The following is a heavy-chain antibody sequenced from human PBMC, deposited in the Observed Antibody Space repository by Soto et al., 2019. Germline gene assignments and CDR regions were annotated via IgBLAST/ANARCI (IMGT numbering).Heavy chain of an antibody. J-gene: IGHJ6*02. CDR2: ISSSSSYI. CDR3: ARDLSISAATHSSDYGMHV. Sequence: RTPRLSCAAPGECFNIYAMCWVLYAAGKGLEWVPSISSSSSYIYYADSVKGRFTISRDNAKNSLYLQMNSRRAEDTAVYYCARDLSISAATHSSDYGMHVLGQGTTVTVSS. D-gene: IGHD6-13*01. CDR1: GECFNIYA. V-gene: IGHV3-21*01.